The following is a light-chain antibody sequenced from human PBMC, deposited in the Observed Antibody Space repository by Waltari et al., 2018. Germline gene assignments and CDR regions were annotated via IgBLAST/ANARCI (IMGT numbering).Light chain of an antibody. Sequence: EIVLTQSPGTLSLSPGERATLSCRASPSVSSSYLAWYQQKPGQAPRLLSYGASSRATGIPDRFSGSGSGTDFTLTISSLEPEDFAVYYGQQYGSSPRTFGQGTKVEIK. CDR2: GAS. J-gene: IGKJ1*01. V-gene: IGKV3-20*01. CDR3: QQYGSSPRT. CDR1: PSVSSSY.